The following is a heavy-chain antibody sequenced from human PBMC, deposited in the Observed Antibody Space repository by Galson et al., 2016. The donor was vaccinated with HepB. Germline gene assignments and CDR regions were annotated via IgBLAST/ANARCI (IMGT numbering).Heavy chain of an antibody. Sequence: TLSLTCTVSGGSISSGGYYWSWIRQHPGKGLEWIGYIYHSGSTYYNPSFKSRVSISVDTSKNQFSLRLSSVTAADTAVYYCARDRSSGSGNFGYWGQGVLVTVSS. V-gene: IGHV4-31*03. CDR2: IYHSGST. CDR1: GGSISSGGYY. CDR3: ARDRSSGSGNFGY. J-gene: IGHJ4*02. D-gene: IGHD3-10*01.